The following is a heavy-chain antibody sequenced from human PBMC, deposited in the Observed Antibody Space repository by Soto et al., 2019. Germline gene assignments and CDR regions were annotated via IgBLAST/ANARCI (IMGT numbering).Heavy chain of an antibody. CDR2: INTGNGNT. D-gene: IGHD3-9*01. V-gene: IGHV1-3*04. J-gene: IGHJ4*02. CDR3: ARGSSDWFPYFDF. CDR1: GYTFTSHA. Sequence: QVQLVQSGAEVKKPGASLTVSCKASGYTFTSHALHWVRQAPGQGLEWMGWINTGNGNTKYSQRFQGRVTIIRDTSATTVDMDLRSLKSEDTAVYYCARGSSDWFPYFDFWGQGTLVTVSS.